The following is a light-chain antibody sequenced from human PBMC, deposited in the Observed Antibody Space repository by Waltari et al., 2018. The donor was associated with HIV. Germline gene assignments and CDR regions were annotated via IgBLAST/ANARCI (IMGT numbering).Light chain of an antibody. Sequence: QSVLTQPPSVSGAPGQRVTISCSGSRSNIGAPSDVPWYQQLPGVAPKLLIYASTKRPSGVPDRFSGSRSGTSASLAITGLQPEDEAGYYCQSYDSGLSASVFGGGTQLTVL. CDR3: QSYDSGLSASV. V-gene: IGLV1-40*01. J-gene: IGLJ2*01. CDR1: RSNIGAPSD. CDR2: AST.